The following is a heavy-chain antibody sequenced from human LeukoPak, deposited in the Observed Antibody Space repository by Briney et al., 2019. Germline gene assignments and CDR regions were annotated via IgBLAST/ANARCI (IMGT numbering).Heavy chain of an antibody. D-gene: IGHD6-13*01. J-gene: IGHJ6*03. V-gene: IGHV3-21*01. CDR1: GFTFSSYS. CDR2: ISSSSSYI. CDR3: ARDLGTYYMDV. Sequence: GGSLRLSCAASGFTFSSYSMNWVRQAPGKGLDWVSSISSSSSYIYYADSVKGRFTISRDNAKNSLYLQTNSPRAEDTAVYYCARDLGTYYMDVWGKGTTVTISS.